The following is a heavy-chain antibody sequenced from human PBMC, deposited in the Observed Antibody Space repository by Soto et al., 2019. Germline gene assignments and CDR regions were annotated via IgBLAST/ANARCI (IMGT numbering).Heavy chain of an antibody. J-gene: IGHJ4*02. D-gene: IGHD3-22*01. CDR2: VIPMFPKA. CDR3: ARCHSDSSGPGYLDS. Sequence: QVRLVQSEAEVKQAGSSVKVSCKASGGTFISDAVTWVRQAPGQRLEWMGGVIPMFPKANYAQKFQGRATITADKSTSTVYMELHSLKSEDTALYYCARCHSDSSGPGYLDSWGQGTLVTVTS. CDR1: GGTFISDA. V-gene: IGHV1-69*06.